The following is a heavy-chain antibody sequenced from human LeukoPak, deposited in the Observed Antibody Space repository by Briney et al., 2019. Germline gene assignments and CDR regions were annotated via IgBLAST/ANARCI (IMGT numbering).Heavy chain of an antibody. CDR1: GFTFSNYW. Sequence: GGSLRLSCAASGFTFSNYWMSWVRQAPEKGLEWVANIKQDGSEKYYVDSVKGRFTISRDNAKNSLYLQMNSLRAEDTAVYYCARGEEGHSRDCFVCWGQGTLVTVSS. CDR3: ARGEEGHSRDCFVC. CDR2: IKQDGSEK. D-gene: IGHD5-12*01. J-gene: IGHJ4*02. V-gene: IGHV3-7*05.